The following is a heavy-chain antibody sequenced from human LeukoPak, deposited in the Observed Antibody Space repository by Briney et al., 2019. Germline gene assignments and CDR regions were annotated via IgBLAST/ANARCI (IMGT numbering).Heavy chain of an antibody. D-gene: IGHD2-15*01. Sequence: VQPGRSLILSCAASGFTFSGNGMHWVRQAPGKGLELVAVIWYDGSKEYYVDSVKGRFTISGDRSKKTLYLEMNPLRAENTPVYYCARITGWSQFDNWGPGSLLTV. J-gene: IGHJ4*02. CDR2: IWYDGSKE. V-gene: IGHV3-33*01. CDR3: ARITGWSQFDN. CDR1: GFTFSGNG.